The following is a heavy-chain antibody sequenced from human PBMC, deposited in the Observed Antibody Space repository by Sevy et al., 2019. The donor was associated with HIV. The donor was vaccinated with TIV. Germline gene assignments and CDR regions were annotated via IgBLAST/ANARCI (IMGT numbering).Heavy chain of an antibody. D-gene: IGHD2-15*01. CDR3: AKGYCSGGSCYSGVYYYYMDV. J-gene: IGHJ6*03. Sequence: GGSLRLSCAASGFTFDDYTMHWVRQAPGKGLEWVSLISWDGGSTYYADSVKGRFTISRDNSKNSLYLQMNSLRTEDTALYYCAKGYCSGGSCYSGVYYYYMDVWGEGTTVTVSS. V-gene: IGHV3-43*01. CDR1: GFTFDDYT. CDR2: ISWDGGST.